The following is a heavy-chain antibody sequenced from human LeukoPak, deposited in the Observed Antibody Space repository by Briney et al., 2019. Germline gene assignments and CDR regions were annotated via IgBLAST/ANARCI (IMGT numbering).Heavy chain of an antibody. CDR1: GGSISSGGYY. Sequence: SETLSLTCTVSGGSISSGGYYWSWIRQHPGKGLEWIGYIYYSGSTYYNPSLKSRVTISVDTSKNQFSLKLSSATAADTAVYYCASTTSTAPTGAYYYYGMDVWGQGTTVTVSS. J-gene: IGHJ6*02. V-gene: IGHV4-31*03. D-gene: IGHD5-18*01. CDR3: ASTTSTAPTGAYYYYGMDV. CDR2: IYYSGST.